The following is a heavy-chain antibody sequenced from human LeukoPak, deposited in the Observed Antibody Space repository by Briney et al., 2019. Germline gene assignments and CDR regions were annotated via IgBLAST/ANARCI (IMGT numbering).Heavy chain of an antibody. Sequence: GGSLRLSCAASGFTFSGYAMSWVRQAPGKGLEWVSAISGSGGSTYYAGSVKGRFTISRDNSKNTLYLQMNSLGAEDTAVYYCAKGSVPYSSSWLFYFDYWGQGTLVTVSS. V-gene: IGHV3-23*01. J-gene: IGHJ4*02. CDR3: AKGSVPYSSSWLFYFDY. D-gene: IGHD6-13*01. CDR1: GFTFSGYA. CDR2: ISGSGGST.